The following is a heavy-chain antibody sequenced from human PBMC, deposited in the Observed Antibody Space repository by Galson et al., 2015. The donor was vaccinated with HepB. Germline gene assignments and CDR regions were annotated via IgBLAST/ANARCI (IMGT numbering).Heavy chain of an antibody. CDR3: ARDRYDFWSGYYLDV. J-gene: IGHJ6*02. CDR2: ISAYNVNR. Sequence: SVKVSCKASGYTFTNYGISWVRQAPGQGLEWLGWISAYNVNRNYAQNLQGRVTMTTDTSTTTAYMELRSLRSDDAAVYHCARDRYDFWSGYYLDVWGQGTTVTVSS. CDR1: GYTFTNYG. V-gene: IGHV1-18*01. D-gene: IGHD3-3*01.